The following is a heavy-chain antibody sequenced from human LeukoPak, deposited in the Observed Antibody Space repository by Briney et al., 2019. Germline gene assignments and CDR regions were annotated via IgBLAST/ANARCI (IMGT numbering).Heavy chain of an antibody. V-gene: IGHV3-21*01. CDR3: ARLEEQWLTNDALDI. CDR2: ISSSSSYI. Sequence: GGSLRLSCAASGFTFSSYSMNWVRQAPGKGLEWVSSISSSSSYIYYADSVKGRFTISRDNAKNSLYLQMNSLRAEDTAVYYCARLEEQWLTNDALDIWGQGTMVTVSS. J-gene: IGHJ3*02. D-gene: IGHD6-19*01. CDR1: GFTFSSYS.